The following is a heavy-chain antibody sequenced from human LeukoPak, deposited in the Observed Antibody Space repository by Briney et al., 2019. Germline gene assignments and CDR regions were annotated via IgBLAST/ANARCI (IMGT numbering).Heavy chain of an antibody. CDR1: GGTFSSYA. CDR3: ARGEAKWELLRLDY. D-gene: IGHD1-26*01. J-gene: IGHJ4*02. V-gene: IGHV1-69*05. Sequence: GASVKVSCKASGGTFSSYAISWVRQAPGQGLEWMGGIIPIFGTANYAQKSQGRVTITTDESTSTAYMELSSLRSEDTAVYYCARGEAKWELLRLDYWGQGTLVTVSS. CDR2: IIPIFGTA.